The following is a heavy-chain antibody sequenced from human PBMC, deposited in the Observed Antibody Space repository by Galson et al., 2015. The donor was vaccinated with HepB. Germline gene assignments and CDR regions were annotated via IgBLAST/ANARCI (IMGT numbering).Heavy chain of an antibody. D-gene: IGHD2-2*01. Sequence: SVKVSCKASGGTFSSYAISWVRQAPGQGLEWMGGIIPIFGTANYAQKFQGRVTITADESTSTAYMELSSLRSEDTAVYYCASTLYCSSTSCPENEFYYYYMDVWGKGTTVTVSS. CDR3: ASTLYCSSTSCPENEFYYYYMDV. CDR1: GGTFSSYA. CDR2: IIPIFGTA. J-gene: IGHJ6*03. V-gene: IGHV1-69*13.